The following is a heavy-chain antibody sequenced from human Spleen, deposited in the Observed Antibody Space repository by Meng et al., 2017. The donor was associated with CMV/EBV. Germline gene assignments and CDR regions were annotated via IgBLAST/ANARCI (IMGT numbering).Heavy chain of an antibody. V-gene: IGHV3-66*01. CDR2: IYNEGTT. Sequence: GGSLRLSCVASGFTVSSNHMNWVRQAPGKGLEWVSIIYNEGTTYYAGSVKGRLTISRDNAKNTLYLQMNSLRAEDTAVYYCARDYDNYYGMDVWGQGTTVTVSS. D-gene: IGHD3-9*01. CDR1: GFTVSSNH. CDR3: ARDYDNYYGMDV. J-gene: IGHJ6*02.